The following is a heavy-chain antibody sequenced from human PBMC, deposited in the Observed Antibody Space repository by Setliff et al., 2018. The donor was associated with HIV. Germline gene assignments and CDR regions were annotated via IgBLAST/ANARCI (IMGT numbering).Heavy chain of an antibody. CDR1: GGTFNNYA. J-gene: IGHJ4*02. Sequence: ASVKVSCKASGGTFNNYAISWVRQAPGQGLEWVGIINPSGGSTSYAQKFQGRVTMTRDTSTSTVYMELSSLRSEDTAVYYCARDEVPRGYSYGYFQNYWGQGTLVTVSS. D-gene: IGHD5-18*01. CDR3: ARDEVPRGYSYGYFQNY. V-gene: IGHV1-46*02. CDR2: INPSGGST.